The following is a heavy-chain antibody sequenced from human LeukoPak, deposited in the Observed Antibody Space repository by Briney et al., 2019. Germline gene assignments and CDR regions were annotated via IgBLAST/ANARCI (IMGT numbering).Heavy chain of an antibody. V-gene: IGHV1-18*01. Sequence: ASVKVSCKASGYTFITYGITWVGQAPGQGLEWMGWISAFNGNTNYAQKLQDRVTMTTDTSTSTAYMELRSLRSDDTALYYCARGGYDTSAEAFDIWGQGTMVTVSS. D-gene: IGHD3-22*01. CDR3: ARGGYDTSAEAFDI. J-gene: IGHJ3*02. CDR2: ISAFNGNT. CDR1: GYTFITYG.